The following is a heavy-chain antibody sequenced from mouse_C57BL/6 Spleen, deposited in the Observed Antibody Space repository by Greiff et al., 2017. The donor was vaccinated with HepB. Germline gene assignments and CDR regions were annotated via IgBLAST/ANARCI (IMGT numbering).Heavy chain of an antibody. V-gene: IGHV1-76*01. CDR2: IYPGSGNT. Sequence: VQGVESGAELVRPGASVKLSCKASGYTFTDYYINWVKQRPGQGLEWIARIYPGSGNTYYNEKFKGKATLTAEKSSSTAYMQLSSLTSEDSAVYFCARNSPNYYGSSHWYFDVWGTGTTVTVSS. CDR3: ARNSPNYYGSSHWYFDV. D-gene: IGHD1-1*01. J-gene: IGHJ1*03. CDR1: GYTFTDYY.